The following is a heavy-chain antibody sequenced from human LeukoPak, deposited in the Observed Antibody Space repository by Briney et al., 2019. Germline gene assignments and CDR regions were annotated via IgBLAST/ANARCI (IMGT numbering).Heavy chain of an antibody. CDR1: GFNISDFW. D-gene: IGHD3-16*01. CDR3: VRESRPGGAMGLYHNFDY. V-gene: IGHV3-7*01. Sequence: GGSLRLSCAASGFNISDFWMTWVRQAPGKGLEWVANIKEDGTEKHLVDSVKGRFTISRDNTKNLLYLEMNSLRGDDTATYYCVRESRPGGAMGLYHNFDYWGQGTLVAVSS. J-gene: IGHJ4*02. CDR2: IKEDGTEK.